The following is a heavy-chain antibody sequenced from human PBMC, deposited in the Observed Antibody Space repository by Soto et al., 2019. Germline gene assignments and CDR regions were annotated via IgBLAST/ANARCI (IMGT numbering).Heavy chain of an antibody. CDR3: ARGGWLYGDYGEAAPNWFDP. V-gene: IGHV6-1*01. CDR1: GDSVSSNSAA. CDR2: TYYRSKWYN. D-gene: IGHD4-17*01. J-gene: IGHJ5*02. Sequence: SPTLSLTCAISGDSVSSNSAAWNWIRQSPSRGLEWLGRTYYRSKWYNDYAVSVKSRITINPDTSKNQFSLQLNSVTPEDTAVYYCARGGWLYGDYGEAAPNWFDPWGQGTLVTVSS.